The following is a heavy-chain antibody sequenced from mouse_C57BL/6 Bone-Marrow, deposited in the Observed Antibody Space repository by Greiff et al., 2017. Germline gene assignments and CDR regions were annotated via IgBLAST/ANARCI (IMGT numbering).Heavy chain of an antibody. Sequence: EVKLVESGGDLVKPGGSLKLSCAASGFTFSSYGMSWVRQTPDQRLEWVATISSGGSYTYYPDSVKGRFTISRDNAKNTLYLQMSSLKSEDTAMYYCARLDYWGQGTTLTVSS. CDR2: ISSGGSYT. V-gene: IGHV5-6*01. CDR3: ARLDY. J-gene: IGHJ2*01. CDR1: GFTFSSYG.